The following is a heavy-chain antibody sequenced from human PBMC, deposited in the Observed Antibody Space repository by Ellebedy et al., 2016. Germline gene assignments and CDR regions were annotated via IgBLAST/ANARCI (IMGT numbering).Heavy chain of an antibody. V-gene: IGHV1-69*04. CDR2: IIPILGIA. CDR3: SRVALEGLGDRDY. D-gene: IGHD3-3*01. CDR1: GYTFTSYG. J-gene: IGHJ4*02. Sequence: ASVKVSCKASGYTFTSYGISWVRQAPGQGLDWMGRIIPILGIANYAQKFQVRVTITADKSTSTAYMELSSLRSEDTAVYYCSRVALEGLGDRDYWGQGTLVTVSS.